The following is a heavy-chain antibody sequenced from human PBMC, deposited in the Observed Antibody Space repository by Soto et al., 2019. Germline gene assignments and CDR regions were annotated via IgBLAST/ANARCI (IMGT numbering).Heavy chain of an antibody. Sequence: QVQLVQAGAEVKKPGSSVKVSCKASGGSFSSYLISWVRQAPGQWLEGMGEIIPIFGSANYAQRLQGRVKSTSDESTSTGNMDLSSLRSEDTSVYYCGRAFASNQYGFDPWGQGTLVNVSS. CDR3: GRAFASNQYGFDP. CDR2: IIPIFGSA. J-gene: IGHJ5*02. V-gene: IGHV1-69*01. D-gene: IGHD3-16*01. CDR1: GGSFSSYL.